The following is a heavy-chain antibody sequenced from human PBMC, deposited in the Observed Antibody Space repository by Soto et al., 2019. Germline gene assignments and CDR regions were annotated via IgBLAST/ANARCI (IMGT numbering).Heavy chain of an antibody. J-gene: IGHJ5*02. CDR3: ARDWKGDSKNGIGNWLDP. CDR1: GGSISSGGYY. CDR2: IYYSGST. D-gene: IGHD4-4*01. V-gene: IGHV4-31*03. Sequence: SETLSLTCTVSGGSISSGGYYWSWIRQHPGKGLEWIGYIYYSGSTYYNPSLKSRVTISVDTSKNQFSLKLSSVTAADTAVYYCARDWKGDSKNGIGNWLDPWGQGTLVTVSS.